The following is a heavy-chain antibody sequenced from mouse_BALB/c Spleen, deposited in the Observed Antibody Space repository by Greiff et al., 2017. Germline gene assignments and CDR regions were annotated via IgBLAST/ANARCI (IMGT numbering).Heavy chain of an antibody. V-gene: IGHV1-61*01. CDR2: IHPSDSET. D-gene: IGHD1-1*01. CDR3: ARGNYYGSSDAWFAY. J-gene: IGHJ3*01. Sequence: QVQLKESGAELVRPGASVKLSCKASGYSFTSYWMNWVKQRPGQGLEWIGMIHPSDSETRLNQKFKDKATLTVDKSSSTAYMQLSSPTSEDSAVYYCARGNYYGSSDAWFAYWGQGTLVTVSA. CDR1: GYSFTSYW.